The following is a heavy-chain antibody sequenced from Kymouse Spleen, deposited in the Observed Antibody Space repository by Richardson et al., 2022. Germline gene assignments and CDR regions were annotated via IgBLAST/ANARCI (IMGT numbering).Heavy chain of an antibody. V-gene: IGHV4-59*01. D-gene: IGHD1-7*01. Sequence: QVQLQESGPGLVKPSETLSLTCTVSGGSISSYYWSWIRQPPGKGLEWIGYIYYSGSTNYNPSLKSRVTISVDTSKNQFSLKLSSVTAADTAVYYCARSWNYRGDAFDIWGQGTMVTVSS. CDR1: GGSISSYY. J-gene: IGHJ3*02. CDR3: ARSWNYRGDAFDI. CDR2: IYYSGST.